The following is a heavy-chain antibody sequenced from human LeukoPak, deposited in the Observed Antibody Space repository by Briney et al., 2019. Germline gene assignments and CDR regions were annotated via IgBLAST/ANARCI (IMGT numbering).Heavy chain of an antibody. Sequence: SETLSLTCTVSGGSISSGSYYWSWIRQPPGKGLEWIGYIYYSGSTNYNPSLKSRVTISVDTSKNQFSLKLSSVTAADTAVYYCASLLGMTGMDAFDIWGQGTMVTVSS. D-gene: IGHD7-27*01. CDR3: ASLLGMTGMDAFDI. CDR1: GGSISSGSYY. V-gene: IGHV4-61*01. CDR2: IYYSGST. J-gene: IGHJ3*02.